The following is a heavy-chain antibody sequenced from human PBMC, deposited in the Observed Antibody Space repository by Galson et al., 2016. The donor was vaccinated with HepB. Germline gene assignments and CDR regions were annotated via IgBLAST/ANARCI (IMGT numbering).Heavy chain of an antibody. J-gene: IGHJ4*02. CDR2: FDPEDGER. CDR1: GNTLSELS. CDR3: ATGVLVSQGFDY. D-gene: IGHD3-3*02. V-gene: IGHV1-24*01. Sequence: SVKVSCKVSGNTLSELSIFWVRQAPGKGLEWMGTFDPEDGERTHAQKFQGRVTVTEDRSTDTAFMELSSLTSDDTAVYYCATGVLVSQGFDYWGQGTQVTVSS.